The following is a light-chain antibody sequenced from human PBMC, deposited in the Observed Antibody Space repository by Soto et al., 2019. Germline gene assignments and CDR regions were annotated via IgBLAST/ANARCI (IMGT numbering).Light chain of an antibody. CDR3: QQRSSWPPIT. J-gene: IGKJ5*01. Sequence: ESVLAQSPGTLSLSPGERATLSCRASQSVSNYLAWYQHKPGQAPRLLIYDASNRATGIPARFSGSGSGTDFTLTISSLEPEDFAVYYCQQRSSWPPITFGQGTRLEIK. CDR1: QSVSNY. V-gene: IGKV3-11*01. CDR2: DAS.